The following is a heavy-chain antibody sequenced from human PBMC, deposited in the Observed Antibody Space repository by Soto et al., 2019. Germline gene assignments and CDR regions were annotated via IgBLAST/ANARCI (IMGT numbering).Heavy chain of an antibody. CDR2: IHYTGST. J-gene: IGHJ5*02. D-gene: IGHD1-1*01. CDR3: ARDLTISSTDGPLDP. V-gene: IGHV4-59*01. CDR1: GGSMSRYY. Sequence: SETLSLTCTVSGGSMSRYYWTWIRQPPGKGLEWIGNIHYTGSTNYNPSLKSRVTILLGTSTSQFSLKVSSVTAADTAVYYCARDLTISSTDGPLDPWGHGTLVTVPQ.